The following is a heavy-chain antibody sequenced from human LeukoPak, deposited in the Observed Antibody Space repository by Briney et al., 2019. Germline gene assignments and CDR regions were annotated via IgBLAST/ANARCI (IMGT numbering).Heavy chain of an antibody. Sequence: PGGSLRLSCAASGFTFDDYAMHWVRQAPGKGLEWVSGINWNGGSTGYADSVKGRFTISRDNAKNSLYLQMNSLRAEDTAVYYCAKPPGLRRLDPWGQGTLVTVSS. CDR2: INWNGGST. CDR3: AKPPGLRRLDP. CDR1: GFTFDDYA. D-gene: IGHD5-12*01. J-gene: IGHJ5*02. V-gene: IGHV3-20*04.